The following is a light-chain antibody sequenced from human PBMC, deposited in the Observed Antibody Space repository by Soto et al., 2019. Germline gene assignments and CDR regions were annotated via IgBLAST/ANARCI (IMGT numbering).Light chain of an antibody. V-gene: IGKV1-5*03. CDR1: QNIDTW. CDR3: QPYSDSSRA. Sequence: DIQMTQSPSTLSAPVGDRVTISCRASQNIDTWLAWYQQRPGEAPRLPIYTASNLESGVPSRFSGSGSGTHFTLTITSLQPDGFATYFCQPYSDSSRAFGQGTKLEIK. CDR2: TAS. J-gene: IGKJ1*01.